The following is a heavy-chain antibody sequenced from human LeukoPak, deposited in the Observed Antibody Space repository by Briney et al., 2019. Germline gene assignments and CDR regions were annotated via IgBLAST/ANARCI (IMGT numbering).Heavy chain of an antibody. J-gene: IGHJ5*02. CDR3: AKGDAGGKVDWFDP. V-gene: IGHV3-23*01. CDR2: FTGLGGK. D-gene: IGHD2-15*01. Sequence: PGGSLRLSCTASGFTFSIYTMMWVRQAPGKGLQWLATFTGLGGKYYADSVKGRFSVSRDYSTNTLYLQMNSLSAEDTAVYYCAKGDAGGKVDWFDPWGQGTLVTVSS. CDR1: GFTFSIYT.